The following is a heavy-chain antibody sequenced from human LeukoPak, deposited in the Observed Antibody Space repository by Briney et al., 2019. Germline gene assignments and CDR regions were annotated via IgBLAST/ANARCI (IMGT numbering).Heavy chain of an antibody. J-gene: IGHJ6*03. V-gene: IGHV3-7*01. CDR2: IKQDGSEK. D-gene: IGHD2-21*01. CDR3: ARDPRVRVVLYYYYMDV. Sequence: GGSLRLSCAASGFTFSSYWMSWVRQAPGKGLEWVANIKQDGSEKYYVDSVKGRFTISRDNAENSLYLQMNSLRAEDTAVYYCARDPRVRVVLYYYYMDVWGKGTTVTVSS. CDR1: GFTFSSYW.